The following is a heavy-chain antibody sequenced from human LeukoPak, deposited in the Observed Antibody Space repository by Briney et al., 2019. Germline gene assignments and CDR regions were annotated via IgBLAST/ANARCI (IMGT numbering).Heavy chain of an antibody. CDR3: AKKGGIVVVPAAPYYVDY. J-gene: IGHJ4*02. CDR1: GFTFSSYA. CDR2: ISGSGGST. D-gene: IGHD2-2*01. V-gene: IGHV3-23*01. Sequence: GGSLRLSCAASGFTFSSYAMSWVRQAPGKGLEWVSAISGSGGSTYYADSVKGRFTISRDNSKNTLYLQMNSLRAEDTAVYYCAKKGGIVVVPAAPYYVDYWGQGTLVTVSS.